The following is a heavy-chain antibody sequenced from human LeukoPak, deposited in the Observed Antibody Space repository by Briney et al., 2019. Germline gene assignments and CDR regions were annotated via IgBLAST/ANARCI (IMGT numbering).Heavy chain of an antibody. CDR1: GYTFTNYY. CDR3: ARANWNPVGNFDY. D-gene: IGHD1-1*01. CDR2: INPSGGST. Sequence: ASVKVSCKASGYTFTNYYLHWVRQAPGHGLEWMGIINPSGGSTSYAQKFQGRVTMTRDTSTTTVYMELSSLRSEDTAVYYCARANWNPVGNFDYWGQGTLVTVCS. J-gene: IGHJ4*02. V-gene: IGHV1-46*01.